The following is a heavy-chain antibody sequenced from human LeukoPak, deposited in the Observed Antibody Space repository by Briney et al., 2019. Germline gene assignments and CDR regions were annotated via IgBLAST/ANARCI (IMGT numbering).Heavy chain of an antibody. J-gene: IGHJ4*02. Sequence: SETLSLTCTVSGGSISSYYWNWIRQPPGKGLEWLGYIHSSGNTRYNPSLESRVTMSVDTSKNQFSLKLNFVTAADTAVYYCARVGSGYDFFDYWGQGTLVTVSS. CDR2: IHSSGNT. V-gene: IGHV4-59*12. D-gene: IGHD3/OR15-3a*01. CDR3: ARVGSGYDFFDY. CDR1: GGSISSYY.